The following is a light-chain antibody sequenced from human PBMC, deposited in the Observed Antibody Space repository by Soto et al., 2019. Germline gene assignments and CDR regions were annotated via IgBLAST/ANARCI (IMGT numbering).Light chain of an antibody. CDR1: QSVSSN. J-gene: IGKJ5*01. V-gene: IGKV3-15*01. CDR3: QQYDNWPIT. Sequence: EIVMTQSPATLSVSPGERATLSCRASQSVSSNLAWYQQKPGQAPRLLIYGASTRATGIPARFSGGGSGTDFSLTISRLEPEDFAVYFCQQYDNWPITFGQGTRLENK. CDR2: GAS.